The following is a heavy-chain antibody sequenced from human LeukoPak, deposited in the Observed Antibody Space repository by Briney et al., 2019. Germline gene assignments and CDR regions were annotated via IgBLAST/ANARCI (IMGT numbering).Heavy chain of an antibody. D-gene: IGHD1-26*01. CDR2: IYYSGST. CDR3: ARGPLGAPAGNWFDP. Sequence: SETLSLTCTVSAGSISSYYWSWIRQPPGKGLEWIGYIYYSGSTNYNPSLKSRVTISVDTFKNQFSLKLSSVTAADTAVYYCARGPLGAPAGNWFDPWGQGTLVTVSS. V-gene: IGHV4-59*01. J-gene: IGHJ5*02. CDR1: AGSISSYY.